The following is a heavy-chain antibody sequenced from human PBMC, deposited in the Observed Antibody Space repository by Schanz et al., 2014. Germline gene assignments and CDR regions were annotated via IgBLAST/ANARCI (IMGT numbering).Heavy chain of an antibody. Sequence: VQLVESGGGLVQPGGSLRLSCAASGFTFSNHALSWVRQAPGKGLEWVSGIGGSGDSTHYAESVKGRFTISRDNSNNTVYLQMNTLRAEDTAVYYCAREDCSATSCYFRYWGQGTLVTVSS. CDR1: GFTFSNHA. CDR3: AREDCSATSCYFRY. J-gene: IGHJ4*02. CDR2: IGGSGDST. D-gene: IGHD2-21*01. V-gene: IGHV3-23*04.